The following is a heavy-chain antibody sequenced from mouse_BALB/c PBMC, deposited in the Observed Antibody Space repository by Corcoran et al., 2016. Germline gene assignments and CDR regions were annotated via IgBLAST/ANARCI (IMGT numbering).Heavy chain of an antibody. D-gene: IGHD2-4*01. V-gene: IGHV1-81*01. CDR1: GYIFTDYV. Sequence: QVQLQQSGPELVKPGASVKMSCKASGYIFTDYVISWVKQRTGQGLEWIGEIYPGSGSTYYNEKFKGKATLTADKSSNTAYMQLSSLTSEDSAVYFCARRTYYDPYYYAMDYWGQGTSVTVSS. CDR3: ARRTYYDPYYYAMDY. J-gene: IGHJ4*01. CDR2: IYPGSGST.